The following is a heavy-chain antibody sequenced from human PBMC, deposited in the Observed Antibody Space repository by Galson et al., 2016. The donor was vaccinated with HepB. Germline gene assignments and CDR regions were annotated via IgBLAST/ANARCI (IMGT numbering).Heavy chain of an antibody. J-gene: IGHJ1*01. CDR1: GYTFTSHA. CDR2: INADSGAT. V-gene: IGHV1-3*01. D-gene: IGHD3-10*01. Sequence: SVKVSCKASGYTFTSHAIHWVRQAPGQRLEWMGWINADSGATKLSQKFQGRVTITRDTSASTAYMDLSSLTSEGTAVYYCARVAVAGEGYFQHWGQGTLVTVSS. CDR3: ARVAVAGEGYFQH.